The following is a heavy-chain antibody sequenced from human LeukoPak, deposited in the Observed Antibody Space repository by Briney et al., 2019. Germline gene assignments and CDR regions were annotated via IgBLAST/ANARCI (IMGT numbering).Heavy chain of an antibody. V-gene: IGHV3-53*01. J-gene: IGHJ4*02. CDR3: ARTPSINDWHYFDY. CDR1: GFTLSTYW. D-gene: IGHD3-9*01. Sequence: GGSLRLSCAASGFTLSTYWMNWVRQAPGKGLEWVSVIYIGGSTYYADSVKGRFIISRDNSKNTLYLQMNSLRAEDSAVYYCARTPSINDWHYFDYWGQGTLVTVSS. CDR2: IYIGGST.